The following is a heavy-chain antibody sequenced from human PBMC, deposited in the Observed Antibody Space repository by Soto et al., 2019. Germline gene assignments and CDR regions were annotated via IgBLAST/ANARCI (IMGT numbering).Heavy chain of an antibody. V-gene: IGHV3-30*18. J-gene: IGHJ5*02. CDR1: GFIFSSYG. Sequence: VHLVESGGGLVQPGGSLRLSCAASGFIFSSYGMHWVRQAPGKGLEWVAVISYDGSNKYYADSVKGRFTISRDNSKNTLYLQMNSLRAEDTAVYYCAKRLPDDYVWFDPWGQGTLVTVSS. CDR3: AKRLPDDYVWFDP. CDR2: ISYDGSNK. D-gene: IGHD4-17*01.